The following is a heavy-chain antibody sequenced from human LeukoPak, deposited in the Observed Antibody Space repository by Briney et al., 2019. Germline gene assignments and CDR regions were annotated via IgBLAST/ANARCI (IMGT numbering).Heavy chain of an antibody. CDR3: AKAQGGYYSNFDY. CDR1: GFTFDDYA. Sequence: GGSLRLSCAASGFTFDDYAMHWVRQAPGKGLEWVSGISWNSGTIGYADSVKGRFTISRDNAKNSLYLQMNSLRAEDTALYYCAKAQGGYYSNFDYWGQGTLVTVSS. D-gene: IGHD3-22*01. V-gene: IGHV3-9*01. J-gene: IGHJ4*02. CDR2: ISWNSGTI.